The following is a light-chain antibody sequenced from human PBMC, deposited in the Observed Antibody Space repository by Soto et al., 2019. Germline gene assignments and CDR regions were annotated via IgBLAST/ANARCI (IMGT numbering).Light chain of an antibody. Sequence: EIVLTQSPGTLSLSPGERATLSCRASQSVSGTYLAGYQQRPGQAPRLLIYGASSRATGITDRFSGSESGTAFTLTISRLEPEDFTEDYCQQYGTLPTTVGPGTKVDV. J-gene: IGKJ3*01. V-gene: IGKV3-20*01. CDR2: GAS. CDR3: QQYGTLPTT. CDR1: QSVSGTY.